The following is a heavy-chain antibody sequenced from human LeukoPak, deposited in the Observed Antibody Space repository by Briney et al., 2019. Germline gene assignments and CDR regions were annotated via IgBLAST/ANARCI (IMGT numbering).Heavy chain of an antibody. CDR3: ARQQAVAGTGYWFDP. CDR2: IYYRGST. D-gene: IGHD6-19*01. Sequence: SETLSLTCTVSGGSIISSSYYWGWIRHHPGNGLEWIASIYYRGSTYYNPSFKSRATTSVATPKTQFSLKLSSVPAADTAVYYCARQQAVAGTGYWFDPWGQGTLVTVSS. V-gene: IGHV4-39*01. J-gene: IGHJ5*02. CDR1: GGSIISSSYY.